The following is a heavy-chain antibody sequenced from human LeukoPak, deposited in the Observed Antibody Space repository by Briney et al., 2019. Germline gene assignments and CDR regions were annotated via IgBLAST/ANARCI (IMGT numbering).Heavy chain of an antibody. CDR2: IYTSGST. V-gene: IGHV4-4*07. CDR1: GGSISSYY. Sequence: SETLSLTCTVAGGSISSYYWSWIRQPAGKGLEWIGHIYTSGSTNYNPSLKSRVTISVDTSKKQFSLKLSSVTAADTAVYYCARRYCSGGSCYSDRGAFDIRGQGTMVTVSS. J-gene: IGHJ3*02. D-gene: IGHD2-15*01. CDR3: ARRYCSGGSCYSDRGAFDI.